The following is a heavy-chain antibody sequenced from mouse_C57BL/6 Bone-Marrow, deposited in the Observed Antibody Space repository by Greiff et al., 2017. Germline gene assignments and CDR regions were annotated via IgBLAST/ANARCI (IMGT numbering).Heavy chain of an antibody. D-gene: IGHD1-1*01. CDR2: IYPRSGNT. Sequence: VQGVESGAELARPGASVKLSCKASGYTFTSYGISWVKQRTGQGLEWIGEIYPRSGNTYYNEKFKGKATLTADKSSSTAYMELRSLTSEDSAVYFCARGITTVVAYYYAMDYWGQGTSGTVSS. V-gene: IGHV1-81*01. CDR3: ARGITTVVAYYYAMDY. CDR1: GYTFTSYG. J-gene: IGHJ4*01.